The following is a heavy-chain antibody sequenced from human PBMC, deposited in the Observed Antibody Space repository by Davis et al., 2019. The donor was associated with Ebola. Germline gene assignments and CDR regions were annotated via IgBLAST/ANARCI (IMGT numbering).Heavy chain of an antibody. CDR3: ARAGVVVVAALDY. J-gene: IGHJ4*02. D-gene: IGHD2-15*01. CDR2: IYYSGST. V-gene: IGHV4-31*03. Sequence: SETLSLTCTVSGGSISSGGYYWSWIRQHPGKGLEWIGYIYYSGSTYYNPSLKSRVTISVDTSKNQFSLKLSSVTAADTAVYYCARAGVVVVAALDYWGQGTLVTVSS. CDR1: GGSISSGGYY.